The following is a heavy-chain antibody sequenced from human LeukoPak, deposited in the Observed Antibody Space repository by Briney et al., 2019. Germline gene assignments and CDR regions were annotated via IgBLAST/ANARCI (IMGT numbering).Heavy chain of an antibody. CDR3: ASPVDTALAYFDF. V-gene: IGHV4-39*01. J-gene: IGHJ4*02. CDR2: IFHSGST. D-gene: IGHD5-18*01. Sequence: PETLSLTCTVSGGSISSSTYYWGWIRQPPGKGLEWIGGIFHSGSTYYNPSLKSRVTISVDTSKNQFSLKLSSVTAADTAVYYCASPVDTALAYFDFWGQGTLVTVSS. CDR1: GGSISSSTYY.